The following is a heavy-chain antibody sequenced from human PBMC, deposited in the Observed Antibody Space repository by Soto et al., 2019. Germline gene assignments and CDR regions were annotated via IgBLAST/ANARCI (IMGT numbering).Heavy chain of an antibody. CDR2: ISSSSGTI. J-gene: IGHJ4*02. Sequence: EVQLVESGGGLVQPGGSLRLSCAASGFTFSGCNMNWVRQAPGKGLEWVSYISSSSGTIYYADSVKGRFTISRDNAKNSLYLQMNSLRAEDTAVYYCAKPRGYYDSSGYPTPDYWGQGTLVTVSS. D-gene: IGHD3-22*01. CDR1: GFTFSGCN. CDR3: AKPRGYYDSSGYPTPDY. V-gene: IGHV3-48*01.